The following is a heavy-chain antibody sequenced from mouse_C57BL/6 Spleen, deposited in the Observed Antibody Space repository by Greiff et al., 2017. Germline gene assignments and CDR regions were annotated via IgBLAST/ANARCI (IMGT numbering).Heavy chain of an antibody. CDR2: ISDGGSYT. D-gene: IGHD1-1*01. J-gene: IGHJ2*01. Sequence: DVMLVESGGGLVKPGGSLKLSCAASGFTFSSYAMSWVRQTPEKRLEWVATISDGGSYTYYPDNVKGRFTISRDNAKNNLYLQMSHLKSEDTAMYYCAREDYGSSSKDYWGQGTTLTVSS. CDR3: AREDYGSSSKDY. V-gene: IGHV5-4*01. CDR1: GFTFSSYA.